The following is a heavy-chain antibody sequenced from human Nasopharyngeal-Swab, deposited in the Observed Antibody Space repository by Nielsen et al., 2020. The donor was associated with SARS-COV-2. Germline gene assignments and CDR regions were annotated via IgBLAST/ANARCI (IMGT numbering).Heavy chain of an antibody. CDR3: ARSRGNFYDYGMDV. CDR2: MYSSGRT. J-gene: IGHJ6*02. V-gene: IGHV4-28*01. Sequence: QAPGKGLESIGHMYSSGRTNDNPALKSRVTMSLDTSRNQFSLRLNSVTAADTAVYFCARSRGNFYDYGMDVWGQGTTVTVSS. D-gene: IGHD3-10*01.